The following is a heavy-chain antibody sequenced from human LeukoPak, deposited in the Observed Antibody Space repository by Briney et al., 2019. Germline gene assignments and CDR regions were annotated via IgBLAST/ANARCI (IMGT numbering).Heavy chain of an antibody. CDR2: ISGSGGGT. J-gene: IGHJ4*02. CDR3: AKTPDYYGSGSSSYIDC. CDR1: GFTFSSYA. V-gene: IGHV3-23*01. Sequence: GGSLRLSCAASGFTFSSYAMSWVRQAPGKGLEWVSAISGSGGGTYYANSVKGRFTISRDNSRDTLYLQMNSLRAEDTALYFCAKTPDYYGSGSSSYIDCWGQGILVSVSS. D-gene: IGHD3-10*01.